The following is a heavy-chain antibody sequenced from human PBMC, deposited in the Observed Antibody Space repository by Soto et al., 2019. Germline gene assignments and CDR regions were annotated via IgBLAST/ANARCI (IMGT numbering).Heavy chain of an antibody. Sequence: GASVKVSCKASGYTLIMYYIHWMRQAPGQGLEWMGLINPSGGSTTYAQKFQGRVTMTRDTSTSTVYMDLSSLRSEDSAVYYCARSPFSSGYYNAIDYWGQGTQVTVSS. CDR1: GYTLIMYY. CDR2: INPSGGST. D-gene: IGHD3-22*01. J-gene: IGHJ4*02. V-gene: IGHV1-46*01. CDR3: ARSPFSSGYYNAIDY.